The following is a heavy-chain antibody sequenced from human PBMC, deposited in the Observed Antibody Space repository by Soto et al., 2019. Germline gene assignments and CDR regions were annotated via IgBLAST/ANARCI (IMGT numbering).Heavy chain of an antibody. D-gene: IGHD3-10*01. CDR2: IYYSGST. CDR1: GGSISSSSYY. J-gene: IGHJ6*03. V-gene: IGHV4-39*01. CDR3: ARSMVRWDYYKYV. Sequence: PSETLSLTCTVSGGSISSSSYYWGWIRQPPGKGLEWIGSIYYSGSTYYNPSLKSRVTISVETSKNQFSLKLNSVTAADTAVYFWARSMVRWDYYKYVWGKGTTVTVSS.